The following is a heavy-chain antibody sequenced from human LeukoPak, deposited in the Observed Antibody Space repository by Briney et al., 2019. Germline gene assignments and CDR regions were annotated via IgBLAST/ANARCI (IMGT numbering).Heavy chain of an antibody. CDR3: ARGYSSSTSCYLY. Sequence: SETLSLTCAVNGGSFSGYYWSWIRQPPGKGLEWIGEINHSGSTNYNPSLKSRVTISVDTSKNQFSLKLSSVTAADTAVYYCARGYSSSTSCYLYWGQGTLVTVSS. CDR1: GGSFSGYY. V-gene: IGHV4-34*01. J-gene: IGHJ4*02. CDR2: INHSGST. D-gene: IGHD2-2*01.